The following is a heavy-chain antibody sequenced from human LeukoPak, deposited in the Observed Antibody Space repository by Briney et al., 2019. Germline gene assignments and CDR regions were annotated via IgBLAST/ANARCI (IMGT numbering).Heavy chain of an antibody. Sequence: PGGSLRLSCAASGFTFSRYGMHWVRQAPDKGLEWVAVISYDGSNRYYADSVKGRFTISRDNSKNTLYLQMNSLRAEDTAVYFCAKEPPYCGGGCFFLLDYRGRGTLVTVSS. D-gene: IGHD2-21*01. CDR3: AKEPPYCGGGCFFLLDY. CDR1: GFTFSRYG. CDR2: ISYDGSNR. V-gene: IGHV3-30*18. J-gene: IGHJ4*02.